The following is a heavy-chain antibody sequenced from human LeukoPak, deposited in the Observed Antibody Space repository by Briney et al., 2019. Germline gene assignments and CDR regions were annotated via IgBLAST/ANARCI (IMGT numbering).Heavy chain of an antibody. D-gene: IGHD3-22*01. CDR2: VYVSGNS. J-gene: IGHJ1*01. CDR3: AKDRGSSGYYGHAEYFQH. V-gene: IGHV4-4*08. CDR1: GGSISSGY. Sequence: SETLSLTCTVSGGSISSGYWSWIRQPPGKGLEWIGYVYVSGNSNYNPSLKSRVTIAMDTSKNQFSLKLNSLTAADTAVYYCAKDRGSSGYYGHAEYFQHWGQGTLVTVSS.